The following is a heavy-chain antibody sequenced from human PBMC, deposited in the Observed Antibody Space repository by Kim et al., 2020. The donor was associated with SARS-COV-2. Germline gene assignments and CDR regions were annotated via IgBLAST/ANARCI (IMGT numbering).Heavy chain of an antibody. J-gene: IGHJ6*03. V-gene: IGHV1-3*01. CDR1: GYIFTNYA. D-gene: IGHD6-13*01. CDR3: ARGPGESSSRNYYMDV. Sequence: ASVKVSCKASGYIFTNYAIHWVRQAPGQRLEWMGWINAGNGYTKYSQKLQGRITITRDTSASTTYMELSSLISEDTAVYYCARGPGESSSRNYYMDVWGKETTVTVSS. CDR2: INAGNGYT.